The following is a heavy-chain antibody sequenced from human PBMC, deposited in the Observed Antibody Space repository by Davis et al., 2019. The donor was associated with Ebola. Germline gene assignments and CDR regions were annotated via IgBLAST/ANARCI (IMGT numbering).Heavy chain of an antibody. CDR3: ARGGDYSNYSWFDP. D-gene: IGHD4-11*01. J-gene: IGHJ5*02. CDR2: IYYSGST. CDR1: GGSISSYY. V-gene: IGHV4-59*01. Sequence: PLETLSFTCTVSGGSISSYYWSWIRQPPGKGLEWIGYIYYSGSTNYNPSLKSRVTISVDTSKNQFSLKLSSVTAADTAVYYCARGGDYSNYSWFDPWGQGTLVTVSS.